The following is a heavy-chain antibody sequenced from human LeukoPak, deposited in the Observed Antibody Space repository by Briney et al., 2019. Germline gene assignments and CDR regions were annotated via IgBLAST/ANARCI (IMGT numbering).Heavy chain of an antibody. CDR2: IKQDGSEK. CDR3: ARDRHYDILSGFHNYYGMDV. J-gene: IGHJ6*02. V-gene: IGHV3-7*01. CDR1: GFTFSSYW. Sequence: GGSLRLSCAASGFTFSSYWMTWVRQAPGKGLEWVANIKQDGSEKSYVESVKGRFTISRDNAKNSLYLQMNSLGVEDTAVYYCARDRHYDILSGFHNYYGMDVWGQGTTVTVSS. D-gene: IGHD3-9*01.